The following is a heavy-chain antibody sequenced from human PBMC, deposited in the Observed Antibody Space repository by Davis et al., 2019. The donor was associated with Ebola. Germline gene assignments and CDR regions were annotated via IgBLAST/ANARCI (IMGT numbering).Heavy chain of an antibody. J-gene: IGHJ6*02. CDR1: GFTFSSYW. D-gene: IGHD6-13*01. CDR3: AREGAAVPDYYYGMDV. CDR2: IKQDGSEK. V-gene: IGHV3-7*01. Sequence: PGGSLRLSCAASGFTFSSYWMSWVRQAPGKGLEWVANIKQDGSEKYYVDSVKGRFTISRDNAKNSLYLQMNSLRAEDTAVYYCAREGAAVPDYYYGMDVWGQGTTVTVSS.